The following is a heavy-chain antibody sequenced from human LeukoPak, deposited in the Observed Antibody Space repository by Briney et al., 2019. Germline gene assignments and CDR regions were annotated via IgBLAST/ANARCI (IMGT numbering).Heavy chain of an antibody. V-gene: IGHV4-38-2*01. CDR2: IYHNGST. Sequence: SETLSLTCVVSAYSISSGYYWGWIRQPPGKGLEWIGSIYHNGSTYYSPSLKSRVTISVDTSKNQFSLKLTSVPAADTAVYYCARREDSAKWGNWFDPWGQGTLVTVSS. CDR3: ARREDSAKWGNWFDP. J-gene: IGHJ5*02. CDR1: AYSISSGYY. D-gene: IGHD1-26*01.